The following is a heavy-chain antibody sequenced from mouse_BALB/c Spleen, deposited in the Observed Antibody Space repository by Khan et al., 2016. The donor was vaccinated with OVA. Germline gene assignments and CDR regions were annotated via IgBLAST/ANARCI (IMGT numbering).Heavy chain of an antibody. CDR1: GFSLTSYG. Sequence: QVQLKQSGPGLVQPSQSLSITSTVSGFSLTSYGVHWVRQSPGKGLEWLGVIWSGGSTDYNAAFISRLSISKDNSKSQVFFKMNSLQANDTAIYYCARIFIGTTDYAMDYWGQGTSVTVSS. V-gene: IGHV2-2*02. D-gene: IGHD2-14*01. CDR3: ARIFIGTTDYAMDY. CDR2: IWSGGST. J-gene: IGHJ4*01.